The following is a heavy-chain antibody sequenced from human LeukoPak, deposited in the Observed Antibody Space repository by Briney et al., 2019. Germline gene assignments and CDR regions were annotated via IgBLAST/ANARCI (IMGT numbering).Heavy chain of an antibody. V-gene: IGHV3-7*01. Sequence: PGGSLRLSCAASGFTFSSYSMNWVRQAPGKGLEWVANIVPDGGDKYYVDSVKGRFTISRDNAKNSLFLQMNSLRAEDTAVYYCARDRGRGEDYWGQGTLVTVSS. D-gene: IGHD2-21*01. J-gene: IGHJ4*02. CDR2: IVPDGGDK. CDR3: ARDRGRGEDY. CDR1: GFTFSSYS.